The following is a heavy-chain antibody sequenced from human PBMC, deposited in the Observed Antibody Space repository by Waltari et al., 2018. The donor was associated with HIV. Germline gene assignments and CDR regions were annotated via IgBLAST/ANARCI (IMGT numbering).Heavy chain of an antibody. J-gene: IGHJ3*02. CDR2: IYTSGST. CDR1: GGSISSGSYY. V-gene: IGHV4-61*02. CDR3: ARDTETITIFGVVISPGAFDI. D-gene: IGHD3-3*01. Sequence: QVQLQESGPGLVKPSQTLSLTCTVSGGSISSGSYYWSWIRQPAGKGLAWIGRIYTSGSTNYNPSLKSRVTISVDTSKNQFSLKLSSVTAADTAVYYCARDTETITIFGVVISPGAFDIWGQGTMVTVSS.